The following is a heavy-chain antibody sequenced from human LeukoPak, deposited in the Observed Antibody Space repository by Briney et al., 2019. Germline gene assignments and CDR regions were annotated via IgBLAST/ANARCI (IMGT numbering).Heavy chain of an antibody. J-gene: IGHJ3*02. D-gene: IGHD3-22*01. CDR1: GFTFSSYW. Sequence: GGSLRLSCAASGFTFSSYWMSWVRQAPGKGLEWVSYISSSGSTIYYADSVKGRFTISRDNAKNSLYLQMNSLRAEDTAVYYCARSDYYDSSGYWNRDAFDIWGQGTMVTVSS. CDR3: ARSDYYDSSGYWNRDAFDI. CDR2: ISSSGSTI. V-gene: IGHV3-48*04.